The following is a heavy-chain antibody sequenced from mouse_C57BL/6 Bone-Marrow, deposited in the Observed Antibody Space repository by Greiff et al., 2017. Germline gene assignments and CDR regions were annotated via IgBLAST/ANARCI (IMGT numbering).Heavy chain of an antibody. CDR2: IWSGGST. J-gene: IGHJ4*01. D-gene: IGHD1-1*02. CDR3: ATIWSVYAMDY. V-gene: IGHV2-2*01. CDR1: GFSLTSYG. Sequence: VQLQESGPGLVQPSQSLSITCTVSGFSLTSYGVHWVRQSPGKGLEWLGVIWSGGSTDYNAAFISRLSISKYNSKHQVFFKMNSLQADDTAIYYCATIWSVYAMDYWGQGTSVTVSS.